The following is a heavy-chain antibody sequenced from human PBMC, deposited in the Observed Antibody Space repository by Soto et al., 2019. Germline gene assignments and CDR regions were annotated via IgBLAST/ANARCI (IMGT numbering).Heavy chain of an antibody. CDR1: GFTFSSYA. Sequence: EVQLLESGGGLASPGGSLRLSCAASGFTFSSYAMSWVRQAPGKGLEWVSSISGNGGGTYNADSVKGRFTVSRDNAKNRVFLQMNSLRAEDTSVYYCAKELRAVSMVTRADPWGLGTLVPVSS. CDR3: AKELRAVSMVTRADP. V-gene: IGHV3-23*01. CDR2: ISGNGGGT. J-gene: IGHJ5*02. D-gene: IGHD3-10*01.